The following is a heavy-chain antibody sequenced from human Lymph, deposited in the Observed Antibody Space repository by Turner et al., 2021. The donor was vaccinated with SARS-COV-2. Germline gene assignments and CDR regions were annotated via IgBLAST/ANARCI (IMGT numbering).Heavy chain of an antibody. CDR3: ARGVPEFDS. J-gene: IGHJ5*01. Sequence: QVQLVESGGGVVQPGGSLILPCAASGFTFSSYVMHWVRQAPGKGLEWVAVISYDGSNKYYADSVKGRFTISRDYSKNTLYLQMNSLRAEDTAIYYCARGVPEFDSWGQGTLVTVSS. V-gene: IGHV3-30*04. CDR2: ISYDGSNK. CDR1: GFTFSSYV. D-gene: IGHD2-2*01.